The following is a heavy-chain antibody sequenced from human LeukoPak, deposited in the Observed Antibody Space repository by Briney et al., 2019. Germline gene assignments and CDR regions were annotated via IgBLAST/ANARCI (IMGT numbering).Heavy chain of an antibody. CDR1: GYTFTSYD. Sequence: ASVKVSCKASGYTFTSYDINWVRQATGQGLEWMGWMNPNSGNTGYAQKFQGRVTITRNTSISTAYMELSSLRSEDTAVYYCASGPPGYCSGGSCYSPPRYWGQGTLVTVSS. D-gene: IGHD2-15*01. CDR3: ASGPPGYCSGGSCYSPPRY. CDR2: MNPNSGNT. V-gene: IGHV1-8*03. J-gene: IGHJ4*02.